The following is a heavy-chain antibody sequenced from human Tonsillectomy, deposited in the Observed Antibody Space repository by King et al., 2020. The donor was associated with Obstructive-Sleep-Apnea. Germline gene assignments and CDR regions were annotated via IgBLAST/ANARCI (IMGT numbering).Heavy chain of an antibody. J-gene: IGHJ3*02. D-gene: IGHD3-22*01. V-gene: IGHV2-26*01. CDR1: GFSLTNAEVG. CDR3: ARIDENYDDSAFDI. Sequence: VTLKESGPVLVKPTETLTLTCTVSGFSLTNAEVGVSWVRQPPGKALEWLAHISSNDEKSYTTSLKNRLTISKDTPKSQVVLTMTNMDPVDTATYYCARIDENYDDSAFDIWGQGTVVTVSS. CDR2: ISSNDEK.